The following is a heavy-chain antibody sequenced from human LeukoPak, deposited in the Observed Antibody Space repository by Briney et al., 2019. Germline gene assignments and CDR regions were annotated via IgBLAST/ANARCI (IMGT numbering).Heavy chain of an antibody. CDR3: ARGSPHEWELLADGWFDP. CDR2: MNSKSGNT. J-gene: IGHJ5*02. Sequence: GASVKVSCKASGGTFSSYAISWVRQATGQGLEWMGWMNSKSGNTGYAQKFQGRVTMTRNTSISTAYMELSSLRSEDTAVYYCARGSPHEWELLADGWFDPWGQGTLVTVSS. V-gene: IGHV1-8*02. CDR1: GGTFSSYA. D-gene: IGHD1-26*01.